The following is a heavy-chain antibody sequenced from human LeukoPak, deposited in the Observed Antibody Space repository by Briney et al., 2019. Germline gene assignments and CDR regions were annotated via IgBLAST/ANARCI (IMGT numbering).Heavy chain of an antibody. CDR3: ARGRYYDFWSGFILFDS. J-gene: IGHJ4*02. CDR1: GYTFTSYD. V-gene: IGHV1-8*03. Sequence: ASVKVSCKASGYTFTSYDINWVRQATGQGLEWMGWMNPNSGNTGYAQKFQGRVTITRNTSISTAYMELSSLRSEDTAVYYCARGRYYDFWSGFILFDSWGQGTLVTVSS. CDR2: MNPNSGNT. D-gene: IGHD3-3*01.